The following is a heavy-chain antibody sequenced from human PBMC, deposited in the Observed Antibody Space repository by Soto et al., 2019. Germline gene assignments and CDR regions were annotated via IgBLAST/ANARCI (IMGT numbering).Heavy chain of an antibody. Sequence: QVQLVQSGAEVKKPGSSVKVSCEASGGTFSGHAISWVRQAPGQGPEWMGGLIPLFGTTQHAQNFQDRLTITADKSTTTAYMELTSLRFEDTTIYYCARGPNWGYRFDPWGQGTLVTVSS. V-gene: IGHV1-69*06. CDR3: ARGPNWGYRFDP. CDR2: LIPLFGTT. J-gene: IGHJ5*02. D-gene: IGHD7-27*01. CDR1: GGTFSGHA.